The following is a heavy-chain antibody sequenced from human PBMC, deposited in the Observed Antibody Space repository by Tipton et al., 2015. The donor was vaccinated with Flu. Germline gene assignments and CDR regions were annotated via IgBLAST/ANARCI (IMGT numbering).Heavy chain of an antibody. CDR2: IYYSGST. D-gene: IGHD3-16*02. CDR3: ARGEYSTMITFGGVIVYFDY. V-gene: IGHV4-59*08. J-gene: IGHJ4*02. CDR1: GGSISSYY. Sequence: TLSLTCTVSGGSISSYYWSWIRQPPGKGLEWIGYIYYSGSTNYNPSLKSRVTISVDTSKNQFSLKLSSVTAADTAVYYCARGEYSTMITFGGVIVYFDYWGQGTLVTVSS.